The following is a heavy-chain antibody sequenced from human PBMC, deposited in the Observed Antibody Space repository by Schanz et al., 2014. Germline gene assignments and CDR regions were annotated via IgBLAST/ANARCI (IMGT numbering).Heavy chain of an antibody. CDR3: ARGIGGYGANNYFDY. CDR2: IYSGIGA. D-gene: IGHD5-12*01. V-gene: IGHV3-66*01. Sequence: EVQLVESGGGFVQPGGSLGLSCVVSGFTVSSDHMSWVRQAPGKGLEWVSVIYSGIGAYYADSVKDRFTVSRDNSKNTVYLQMNRLRAEDTAVYSCARGIGGYGANNYFDYWGQGTLVNVSS. J-gene: IGHJ4*02. CDR1: GFTVSSDH.